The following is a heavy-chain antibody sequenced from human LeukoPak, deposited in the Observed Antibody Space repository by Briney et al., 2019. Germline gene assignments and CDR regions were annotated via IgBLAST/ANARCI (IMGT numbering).Heavy chain of an antibody. CDR3: ARDHPDHNSAARPNRDYGMDV. D-gene: IGHD6-6*01. Sequence: ASVKVSCKASGGTFSSYAIRWVRQAPGQGLEWMGGIIPIFGTANYAQKFQGRVTITADESTSTAYMELSSLRSEDTAVYYCARDHPDHNSAARPNRDYGMDVWGQGTTVTVSS. CDR1: GGTFSSYA. CDR2: IIPIFGTA. J-gene: IGHJ6*02. V-gene: IGHV1-69*13.